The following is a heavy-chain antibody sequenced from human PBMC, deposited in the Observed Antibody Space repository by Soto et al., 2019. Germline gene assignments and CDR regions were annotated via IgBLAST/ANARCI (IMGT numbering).Heavy chain of an antibody. D-gene: IGHD1-26*01. CDR3: AKLLWESSVDS. V-gene: IGHV3-23*01. Sequence: GSLRLSCAASGFTFSSYAMSWVRQAPGKGLEWVSTISASGVSTYYADSVKGRFTISRENSKNTLFLQMNSLRAEDTAMFYCAKLLWESSVDSWGQGALVTVSS. CDR2: ISASGVST. CDR1: GFTFSSYA. J-gene: IGHJ4*02.